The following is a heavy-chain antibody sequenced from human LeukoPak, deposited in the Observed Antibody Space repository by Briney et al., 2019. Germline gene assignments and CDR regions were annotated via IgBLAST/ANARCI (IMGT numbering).Heavy chain of an antibody. V-gene: IGHV6-1*01. CDR1: GDSVSSNSAA. D-gene: IGHD6-13*01. Sequence: SQTLSLTCAISGDSVSSNSAAWNWIRQSPSRGLEWLGRTYYRSKWYSDYAVSVKSRITINPDTSKNQFSLQLNSVTPEDTAVYYCAREGGIAAAGMSYYYYYMDVWGKGTTVTVSS. CDR3: AREGGIAAAGMSYYYYYMDV. CDR2: TYYRSKWYS. J-gene: IGHJ6*03.